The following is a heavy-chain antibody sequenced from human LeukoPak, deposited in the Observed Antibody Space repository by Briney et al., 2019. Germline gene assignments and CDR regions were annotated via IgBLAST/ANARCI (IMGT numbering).Heavy chain of an antibody. Sequence: AASVKVSCKASGYTFTSYGISWVRQAPGQGLEWMGWISAYNGNTNYAQKLQGRVTMTTDTSTSTAYMELRSLRSDDTAVYYCARARGSLLLWFGELLAWGQGTLVTVSP. J-gene: IGHJ5*02. CDR3: ARARGSLLLWFGELLA. CDR2: ISAYNGNT. CDR1: GYTFTSYG. V-gene: IGHV1-18*01. D-gene: IGHD3-10*01.